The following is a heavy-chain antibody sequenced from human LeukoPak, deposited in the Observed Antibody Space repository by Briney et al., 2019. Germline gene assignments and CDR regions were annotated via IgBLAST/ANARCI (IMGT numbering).Heavy chain of an antibody. V-gene: IGHV3-11*01. D-gene: IGHD2-2*01. Sequence: GGSLRLSCAASGFTFTNYAMSWIRQAPGKGLEWVSYISSSGSTIYYADSVKGRFTISRDNAKNSLYLQMNSLRAEDTAVYYCARERIGYCSSTSCYDAFDIWGQGTMVTVSS. CDR3: ARERIGYCSSTSCYDAFDI. CDR1: GFTFTNYA. CDR2: ISSSGSTI. J-gene: IGHJ3*02.